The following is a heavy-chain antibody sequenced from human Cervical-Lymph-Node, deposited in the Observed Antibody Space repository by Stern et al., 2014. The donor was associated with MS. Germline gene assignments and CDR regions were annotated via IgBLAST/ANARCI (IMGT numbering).Heavy chain of an antibody. Sequence: VQLVESGPGLVKPSQTLSLTCTVSGGSIRSGDYYWSWIRQPPGKGLEWIGYIYYSGSTYHNPSLKSRVTISVDTSKNQFSLSLRSVTTADTAVYYCARGELIINDAFDIWGQGTMVTVSS. V-gene: IGHV4-30-4*01. CDR3: ARGELIINDAFDI. J-gene: IGHJ3*02. CDR1: GGSIRSGDYY. CDR2: IYYSGST. D-gene: IGHD3-9*01.